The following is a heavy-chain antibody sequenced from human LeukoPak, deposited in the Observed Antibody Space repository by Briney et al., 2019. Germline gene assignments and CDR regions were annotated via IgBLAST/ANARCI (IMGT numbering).Heavy chain of an antibody. V-gene: IGHV4-61*02. CDR3: ARVGRAPNYDFWSGSMYYLDY. J-gene: IGHJ4*02. CDR1: GGSISSGSYY. D-gene: IGHD3-3*01. Sequence: SETLSLTCTVSGGSISSGSYYWSWIRQPAGKGLEWIGRIYTSGSTNYNPSLKSRVTISVDTSKNQFSLKLSSVTAADTAVYYCARVGRAPNYDFWSGSMYYLDYWGQGTLVTVSS. CDR2: IYTSGST.